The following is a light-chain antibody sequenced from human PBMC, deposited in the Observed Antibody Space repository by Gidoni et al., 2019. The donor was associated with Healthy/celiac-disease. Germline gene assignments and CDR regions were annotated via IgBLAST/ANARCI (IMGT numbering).Light chain of an antibody. CDR1: QSISSY. V-gene: IGKV1-39*01. Sequence: DSQMTQSPSSLSASVGDRVTITCRQSQSISSYLNWYQQKPGKAPKLLIYAASSLESGVPSRFSGSGSGTDFTLTINSLQPEDFATYYCQQSYRTPWTFGQGTKVEIK. J-gene: IGKJ1*01. CDR2: AAS. CDR3: QQSYRTPWT.